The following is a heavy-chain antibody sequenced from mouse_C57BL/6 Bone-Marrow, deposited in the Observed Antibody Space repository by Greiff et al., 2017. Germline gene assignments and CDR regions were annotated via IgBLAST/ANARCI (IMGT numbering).Heavy chain of an antibody. CDR3: ARQNYGSSYDAMDY. J-gene: IGHJ4*01. D-gene: IGHD1-1*01. Sequence: EVQGVESGGDLVKPGGSLKLSCAASGFTFSSYGMSWVRQTPDKRLEWVATISSGGSYTYYPDSVKGRFTISRDNAKNTLYLQMSSLKSEDTAMYYCARQNYGSSYDAMDYWGQGTSVTVSS. CDR1: GFTFSSYG. V-gene: IGHV5-6*01. CDR2: ISSGGSYT.